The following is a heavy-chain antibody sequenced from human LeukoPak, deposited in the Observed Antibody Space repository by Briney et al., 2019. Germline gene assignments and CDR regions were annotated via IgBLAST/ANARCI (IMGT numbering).Heavy chain of an antibody. CDR3: ARDYQGGYGDKTVDY. CDR2: ISTSGST. CDR1: GGYISSYY. D-gene: IGHD5-18*01. Sequence: SETLSLTCSVSGGYISSYYWSWIRQPAGKGLESIGHISTSGSTNYNPSLKSRVTMSVDTSKNQFSLKLSSVTAADTAVYYCARDYQGGYGDKTVDYWGQGTLVTVSS. J-gene: IGHJ4*02. V-gene: IGHV4-4*07.